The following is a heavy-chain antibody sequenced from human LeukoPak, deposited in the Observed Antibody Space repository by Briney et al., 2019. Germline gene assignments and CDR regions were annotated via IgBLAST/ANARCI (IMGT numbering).Heavy chain of an antibody. CDR1: GFTAGGYA. D-gene: IGHD1-1*01. CDR3: ARPLQPDSNNYYYYMDV. V-gene: IGHV3-21*01. Sequence: KPGGSLRLSCAISGFTAGGYAMNWVRQAPGKGLEWVSSISWSGSYIYYADSVRGRFTISRDNAKSSVYLQMDSLRAEDTAVYYCARPLQPDSNNYYYYMDVWGKGTTVTVSS. J-gene: IGHJ6*03. CDR2: ISWSGSYI.